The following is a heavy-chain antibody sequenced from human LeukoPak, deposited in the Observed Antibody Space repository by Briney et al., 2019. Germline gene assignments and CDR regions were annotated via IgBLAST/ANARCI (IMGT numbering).Heavy chain of an antibody. CDR2: ISGSGGST. V-gene: IGHV3-23*01. CDR3: ANSGLNRFEY. Sequence: GGSLRLSCAAPGFTFSSYGMTWVRQAPGKGLEWVSGISGSGGSTYYADSVKGRFSISRDNSKNTLYLQVNSLRADDTAVYYCANSGLNRFEYWGQGALVTVSS. J-gene: IGHJ4*02. CDR1: GFTFSSYG. D-gene: IGHD2-15*01.